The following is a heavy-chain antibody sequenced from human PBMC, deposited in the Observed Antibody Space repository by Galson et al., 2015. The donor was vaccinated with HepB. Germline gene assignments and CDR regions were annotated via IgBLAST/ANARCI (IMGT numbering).Heavy chain of an antibody. V-gene: IGHV3-23*01. J-gene: IGHJ4*02. D-gene: IGHD6-6*01. CDR3: AKDRYSRSTYFAF. Sequence: SLRLSCAASGFSASSYAMGWVRQAPGKGLEWVSGISGSGDSTYYADSVEGRFTISRDNSKNTLYLQMNSLRAEDTAVYYCAKDRYSRSTYFAFWGQGTPVIVSS. CDR1: GFSASSYA. CDR2: ISGSGDST.